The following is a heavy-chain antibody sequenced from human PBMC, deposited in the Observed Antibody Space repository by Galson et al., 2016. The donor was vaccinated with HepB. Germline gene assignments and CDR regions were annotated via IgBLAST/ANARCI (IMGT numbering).Heavy chain of an antibody. V-gene: IGHV4-39*01. J-gene: IGHJ4*02. Sequence: ETLSLTCTVSGGSISSSSYYWGWIRQPPGKGLEWIGSIYYSGSTYYNPSLKSRVTISIDTSKNQFSLKETSVTAADTAVYYCARQRGSGWYGIPSYYFDYWGQGTLVTVSS. CDR3: ARQRGSGWYGIPSYYFDY. CDR1: GGSISSSSYY. CDR2: IYYSGST. D-gene: IGHD6-19*01.